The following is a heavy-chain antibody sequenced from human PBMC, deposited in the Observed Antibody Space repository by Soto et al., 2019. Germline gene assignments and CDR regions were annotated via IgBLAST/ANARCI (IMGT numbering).Heavy chain of an antibody. CDR1: GFPFSSYW. D-gene: IGHD6-19*01. CDR3: ASHGGWAFDY. V-gene: IGHV3-7*01. J-gene: IGHJ4*02. Sequence: GGSLRLSCAASGFPFSSYWMSWVRQAPGKGLEWVANIKQDGSEKYYVDSVKGRFTISRDNAKNSLCLQMNSLRAEDTAVYYCASHGGWAFDYWGQGTLVTVSS. CDR2: IKQDGSEK.